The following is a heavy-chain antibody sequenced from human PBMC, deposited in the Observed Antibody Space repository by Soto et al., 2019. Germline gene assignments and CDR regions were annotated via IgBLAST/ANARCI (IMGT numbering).Heavy chain of an antibody. CDR2: IIPIFGTA. CDR1: GGTFSGYA. Sequence: SVKVSCKASGGTFSGYAISWVRQAPGQGLEWMGGIIPIFGTANYAQKFQGRVTITADESTSTAYMELSSLRSEDTAVYYCARDSRKCSGGSCYGDYYYYYGMDVWGQGTTVTVSS. J-gene: IGHJ6*02. D-gene: IGHD2-15*01. CDR3: ARDSRKCSGGSCYGDYYYYYGMDV. V-gene: IGHV1-69*13.